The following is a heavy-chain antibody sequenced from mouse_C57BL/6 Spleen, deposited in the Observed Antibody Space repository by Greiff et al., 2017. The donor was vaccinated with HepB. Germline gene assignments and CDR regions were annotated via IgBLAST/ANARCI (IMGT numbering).Heavy chain of an antibody. CDR2: ISSGSSTI. D-gene: IGHD1-1*01. J-gene: IGHJ3*01. CDR1: GFTFSDYG. CDR3: ASYGSSIYSWFAY. Sequence: EVQLQESGGGLVKPGGSLKLSCAASGFTFSDYGMHWVRQAPEKGLEWVAYISSGSSTIYYADTVKGRFTISRDNAKNTLFLQMTSLRSEDTAMYYCASYGSSIYSWFAYWGQGTLVTVSA. V-gene: IGHV5-17*01.